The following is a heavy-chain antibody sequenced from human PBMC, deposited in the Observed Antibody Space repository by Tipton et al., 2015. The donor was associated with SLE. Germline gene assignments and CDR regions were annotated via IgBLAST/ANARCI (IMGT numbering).Heavy chain of an antibody. J-gene: IGHJ3*02. CDR3: ARMSSGWSVGAFDI. CDR1: GGSFSGYY. CDR2: INDSGST. D-gene: IGHD6-13*01. V-gene: IGHV4-34*01. Sequence: TLSLTCAVYGGSFSGYYWTLIRQPPGKGLEWIGDINDSGSTNYNPSLKSRVTISADVSKNQFSLNLTSVTAADTAVYYCARMSSGWSVGAFDIWGQGRMVTVSS.